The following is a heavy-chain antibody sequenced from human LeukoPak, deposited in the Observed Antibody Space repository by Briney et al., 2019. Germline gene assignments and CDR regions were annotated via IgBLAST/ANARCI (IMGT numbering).Heavy chain of an antibody. Sequence: PGGSLRLSRAASGFTFSSYEMNWVRQAPGKGLEWVSYISSSGSTIYYADSVKGRFTISRDNAKNSLYLQMNSLRAEDTAVYYCARRLAVAPIDFDYWGQGTLVTVSS. V-gene: IGHV3-48*03. CDR1: GFTFSSYE. J-gene: IGHJ4*02. D-gene: IGHD6-19*01. CDR3: ARRLAVAPIDFDY. CDR2: ISSSGSTI.